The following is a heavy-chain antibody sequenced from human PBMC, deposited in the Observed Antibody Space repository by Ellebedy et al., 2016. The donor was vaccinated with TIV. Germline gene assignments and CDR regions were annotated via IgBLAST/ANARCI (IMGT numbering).Heavy chain of an antibody. CDR2: IYYSGST. J-gene: IGHJ2*01. V-gene: IGHV4-31*03. CDR3: ARLKQSRDRSHWYFDL. Sequence: SETLSLXXTVSGPSIISGNYYWSWIRHHPGMRLEWIGSIYYSGSTYYNPSLKSRLTMSIDTSKTQFSLTLHSVTAADVAVYFCARLKQSRDRSHWYFDLWGRGTLVTVSS. D-gene: IGHD1-14*01. CDR1: GPSIISGNYY.